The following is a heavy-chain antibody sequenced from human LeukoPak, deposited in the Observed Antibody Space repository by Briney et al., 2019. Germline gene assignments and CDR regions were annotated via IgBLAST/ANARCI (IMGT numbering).Heavy chain of an antibody. Sequence: SQTLSLTCTVSGGSINSGGYYWNWIRQHPGKGLEWIESIYYSGSTYYNPSLKSRLTISVDTSKNHFSLKLSSVTAADTAIYYCARSITMVRGFDYWGQGTLVTVSS. D-gene: IGHD3-10*01. CDR3: ARSITMVRGFDY. J-gene: IGHJ4*02. CDR2: IYYSGST. CDR1: GGSINSGGYY. V-gene: IGHV4-31*03.